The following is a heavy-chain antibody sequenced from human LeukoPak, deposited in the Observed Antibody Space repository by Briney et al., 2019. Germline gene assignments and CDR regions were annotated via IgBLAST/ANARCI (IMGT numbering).Heavy chain of an antibody. D-gene: IGHD3-22*01. CDR2: MYYSGST. Sequence: PSETLSITCTDSGGSISSGDYYWSWIRQPPGKGLEWIAYMYYSGSTYYNPSLKSRVTMSADTSKNQLSLKLSSVTAADTAVYYCARPYYYDSRIDPWGQGILVTVSS. J-gene: IGHJ5*02. CDR1: GGSISSGDYY. CDR3: ARPYYYDSRIDP. V-gene: IGHV4-30-4*01.